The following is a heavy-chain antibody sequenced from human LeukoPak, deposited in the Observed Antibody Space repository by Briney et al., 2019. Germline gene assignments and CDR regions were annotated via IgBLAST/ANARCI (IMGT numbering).Heavy chain of an antibody. CDR1: VFTFSSYW. Sequence: GVSLRLSRAASVFTFSSYWVSWARQAPAKGVEEVANIKQDGSEKYYVDSVKGRFTISRDNAKNTVYLQMNSLRAEDTAVYYCARDLQRERSGWLAGGYWGQGTLVTVSS. CDR3: ARDLQRERSGWLAGGY. V-gene: IGHV3-7*01. D-gene: IGHD6-19*01. CDR2: IKQDGSEK. J-gene: IGHJ4*02.